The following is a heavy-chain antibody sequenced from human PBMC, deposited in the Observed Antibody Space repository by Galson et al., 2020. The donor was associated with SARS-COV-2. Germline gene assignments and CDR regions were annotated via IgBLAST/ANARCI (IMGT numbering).Heavy chain of an antibody. CDR2: IYATGST. D-gene: IGHD3-9*01. CDR1: GGSITNGNYY. Sequence: SETLSLTCTVAGGSITNGNYYWSWVRQPAGKGLEWIGRIYATGSTIYNPYLKTRVTMSVDTSQNQFSLKVRSVTAADTALYYCARFGYYNIVTVHYTYDVDNWGQGTLVTVSS. J-gene: IGHJ4*02. CDR3: ARFGYYNIVTVHYTYDVDN. V-gene: IGHV4-61*02.